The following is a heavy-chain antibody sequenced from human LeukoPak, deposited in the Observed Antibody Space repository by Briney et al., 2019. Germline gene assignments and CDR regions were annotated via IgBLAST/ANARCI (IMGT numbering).Heavy chain of an antibody. CDR1: GFTFSDHY. V-gene: IGHV3-72*01. D-gene: IGHD3-10*01. CDR3: ASGITMVRGVIKDY. J-gene: IGHJ4*02. CDR2: IRDKANSHTT. Sequence: SGGSLRLSCAASGFTFSDHYMDWVRQAPGEGLEWVGRIRDKANSHTTQYAASVRGRFTISRDNSKNTLYLQMNSLRAEDTAVYYCASGITMVRGVIKDYWGQGTLVTVSS.